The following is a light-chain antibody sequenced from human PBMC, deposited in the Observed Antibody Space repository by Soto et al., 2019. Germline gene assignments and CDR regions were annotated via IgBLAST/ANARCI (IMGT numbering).Light chain of an antibody. CDR3: QHHDNLPIT. CDR2: DAS. V-gene: IGKV1-33*01. Sequence: DIQMTQSPSSLSASVGDRVTITCQASQDISNYLNWYQQKPGKAPKLLIYDASNLQTGVPSRFSGSGSGTDFTFTISSLQPEDIATYYCQHHDNLPITFGQGTRLEIK. CDR1: QDISNY. J-gene: IGKJ5*01.